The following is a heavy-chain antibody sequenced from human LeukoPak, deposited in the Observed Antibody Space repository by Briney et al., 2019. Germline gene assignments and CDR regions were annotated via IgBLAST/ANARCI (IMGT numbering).Heavy chain of an antibody. CDR1: GFTFSSYG. J-gene: IGHJ4*02. D-gene: IGHD3-22*01. CDR2: ISYDGSNK. Sequence: GGSLRLSCAASGFTFSSYGMHWVRQAPGKGLEWVAVISYDGSNKYYADFVKGRFTISRDNSKNTLYLQMNSLRAEDTAVYYCAKGGIRDYYDSSGYYRDLVDFADYWGQGTLVAVSS. V-gene: IGHV3-30*18. CDR3: AKGGIRDYYDSSGYYRDLVDFADY.